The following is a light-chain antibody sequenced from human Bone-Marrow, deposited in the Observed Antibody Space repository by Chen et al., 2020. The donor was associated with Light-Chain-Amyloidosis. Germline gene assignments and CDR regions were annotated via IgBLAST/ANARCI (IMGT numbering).Light chain of an antibody. CDR2: GSS. CDR1: QTISSNY. J-gene: IGKJ4*01. V-gene: IGKV3-20*01. Sequence: EIVLTQSPGTLSLSPGEGANLSCRASQTISSNYLTWYQQKFGRAPRLLIYGSSSRATGIPDRFTGSGSGTDFTLTINRLEPEDVAMYYCQQYGTSPLTFGGGTKVEIK. CDR3: QQYGTSPLT.